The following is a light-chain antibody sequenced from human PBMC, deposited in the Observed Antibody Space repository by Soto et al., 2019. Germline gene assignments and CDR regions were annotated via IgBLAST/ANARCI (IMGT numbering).Light chain of an antibody. CDR2: AAS. CDR1: QNINNF. Sequence: DIQMTQSPSSLSASVGDRVTITCRASQNINNFLNWYQQKPGKAPRLLIYAASSLQSGVPSRFTGRGSGTDFTLTITGLQREDFALYYCQQSYDTVTFGPGTKLEIE. J-gene: IGKJ2*01. CDR3: QQSYDTVT. V-gene: IGKV1-39*01.